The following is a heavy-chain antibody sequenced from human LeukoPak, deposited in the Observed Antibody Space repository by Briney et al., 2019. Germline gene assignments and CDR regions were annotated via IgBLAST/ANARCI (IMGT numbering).Heavy chain of an antibody. CDR3: ARHPRD. Sequence: SETLSLTCTVSGGSISRYYWSWIRQPPGKGLEWIGYIYTRGSTNYNPSLKSRVTISVDTSKNQFSLKLSSVTAADTAVYYCARHPRDWGKGTTVTVSS. D-gene: IGHD5-24*01. CDR1: GGSISRYY. V-gene: IGHV4-4*09. J-gene: IGHJ6*04. CDR2: IYTRGST.